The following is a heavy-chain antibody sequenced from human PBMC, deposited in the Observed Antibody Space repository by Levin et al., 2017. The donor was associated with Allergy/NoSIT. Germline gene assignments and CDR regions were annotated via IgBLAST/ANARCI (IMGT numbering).Heavy chain of an antibody. CDR3: ARGRITIFGAAGGAYFDC. V-gene: IGHV3-21*01. Sequence: GGSLRLSCAASGFTFSSYSMNWVRQAPGKGLEWVSSISSSSSYIYYADSVKGRFTISRDNAKNSLYLQMNSLRAEDTAVYYCARGRITIFGAAGGAYFDCWGQGTLVTVSS. J-gene: IGHJ4*02. D-gene: IGHD3-3*01. CDR1: GFTFSSYS. CDR2: ISSSSSYI.